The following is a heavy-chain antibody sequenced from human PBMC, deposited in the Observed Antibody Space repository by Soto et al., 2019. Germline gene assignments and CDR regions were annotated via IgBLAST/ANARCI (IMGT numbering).Heavy chain of an antibody. CDR3: ARGPGGYSSDGKGY. D-gene: IGHD5-18*01. CDR2: ISSCSGYI. J-gene: IGHJ4*02. V-gene: IGHV3-21*01. CDR1: GLTFSSYS. Sequence: EVQLVESGGGLVKPGGSLRLSCAASGLTFSSYSMNWVRQAPGKGLEWVSSISSCSGYIYYADSVKGRFTISRDNAKNSLYLQMNSLRAEDTAVYYCARGPGGYSSDGKGYWGQGTLVTVSS.